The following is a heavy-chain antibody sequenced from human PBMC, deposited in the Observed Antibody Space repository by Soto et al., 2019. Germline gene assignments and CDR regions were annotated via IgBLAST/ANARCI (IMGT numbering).Heavy chain of an antibody. V-gene: IGHV1-69*13. D-gene: IGHD3-3*01. Sequence: SVKVSCKASGGSFGKSAINWVRQTPGQGLEWLGGFIPVYRTLNYAQKFQGRVTITADESTGTAYMTLSSLASDDTAVYYCATGVIWIGYFTVDSWGQGTRVTSPQ. CDR3: ATGVIWIGYFTVDS. J-gene: IGHJ4*02. CDR2: FIPVYRTL. CDR1: GGSFGKSA.